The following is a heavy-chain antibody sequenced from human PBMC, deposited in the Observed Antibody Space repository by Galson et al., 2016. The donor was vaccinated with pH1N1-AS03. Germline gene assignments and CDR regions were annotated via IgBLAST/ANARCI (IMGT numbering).Heavy chain of an antibody. CDR1: GYTLSNYG. D-gene: IGHD2/OR15-2a*01. V-gene: IGHV1-18*01. J-gene: IGHJ4*02. CDR3: ARAFEEYLLRDYSSVFDS. Sequence: SVKVSCKASGYTLSNYGITWVRQAPGQGLQWMGWIKNNNDNTIYGQNFQGRVTLTTDPSTNTAYMELKNLRSDDTGVYYCARAFEEYLLRDYSSVFDSWGQGTLVTVFS. CDR2: IKNNNDNT.